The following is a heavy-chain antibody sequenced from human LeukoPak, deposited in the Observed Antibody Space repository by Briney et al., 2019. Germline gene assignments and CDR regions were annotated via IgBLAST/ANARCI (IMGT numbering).Heavy chain of an antibody. V-gene: IGHV3-15*01. D-gene: IGHD3-10*01. CDR1: GFTFSNAW. Sequence: GGSLRLSCAASGFTFSNAWMSWVRQAPGKGLEWVGRIKSKTDGGTTDYAAPVKGRFAISRDDSKNTLYLQMNSLKTKDTAVYYCTTDYGSGSYHYFNYWGQGTLVTVSS. J-gene: IGHJ4*02. CDR3: TTDYGSGSYHYFNY. CDR2: IKSKTDGGTT.